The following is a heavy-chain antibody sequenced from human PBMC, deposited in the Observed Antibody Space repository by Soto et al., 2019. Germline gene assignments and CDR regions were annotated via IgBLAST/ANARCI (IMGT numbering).Heavy chain of an antibody. CDR1: GGSISSSGYY. V-gene: IGHV4-39*07. CDR2: IYYSGST. Sequence: SETLSLTCTVSGGSISSSGYYWGWIRQPPGKGLEWIGTIYYSGSTYYNPSLKSRVTISVDKSKNQFSLKLSSVTAADTAVYYCARAIWYCSGGSCYSDAFDICGQGTMVS. CDR3: ARAIWYCSGGSCYSDAFDI. D-gene: IGHD2-15*01. J-gene: IGHJ3*02.